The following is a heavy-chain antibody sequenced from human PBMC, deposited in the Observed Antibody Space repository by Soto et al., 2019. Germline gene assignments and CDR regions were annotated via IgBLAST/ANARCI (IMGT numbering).Heavy chain of an antibody. CDR3: AKATRDYDSSGYLDY. J-gene: IGHJ4*02. D-gene: IGHD3-22*01. Sequence: XGSLRLSCAASGFTFSSYGMHWVRQAPGKGLEWVAVISYDGSNKYYADSVKGRFTISRDNSKNTPYLQMNSLRAEDTAVYYCAKATRDYDSSGYLDYWGQGTLVTVSS. CDR2: ISYDGSNK. V-gene: IGHV3-30*18. CDR1: GFTFSSYG.